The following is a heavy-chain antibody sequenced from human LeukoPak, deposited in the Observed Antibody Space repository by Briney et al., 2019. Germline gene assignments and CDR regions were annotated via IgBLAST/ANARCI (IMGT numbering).Heavy chain of an antibody. CDR1: GFSFSSFE. D-gene: IGHD4/OR15-4a*01. J-gene: IGHJ6*02. CDR2: INRDSTII. Sequence: GGSLRLSCAASGFSFSSFEMNWVRQAPGKGLEWVSNINRDSTIIYYADSVKGRFTISRDNAKNSVYLQMNSLRAEDTAVYYCARRVPYFGMDVWGQGTTVTVSS. CDR3: ARRVPYFGMDV. V-gene: IGHV3-48*03.